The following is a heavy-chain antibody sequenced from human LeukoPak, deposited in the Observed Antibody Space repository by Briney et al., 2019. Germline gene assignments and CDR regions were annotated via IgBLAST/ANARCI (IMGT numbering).Heavy chain of an antibody. V-gene: IGHV1-2*06. D-gene: IGHD3-10*01. J-gene: IGHJ4*02. CDR2: INPNSGGT. Sequence: ASVKVSCKASGYTFAGYYMHWVRQAPGQGLEWMGRINPNSGGTNYAQKFQGRVTMTRDTSISTAYMELSRLRSDDTAVYYCARDAPQSYGSGSLSGYWGQGTLVTASS. CDR1: GYTFAGYY. CDR3: ARDAPQSYGSGSLSGY.